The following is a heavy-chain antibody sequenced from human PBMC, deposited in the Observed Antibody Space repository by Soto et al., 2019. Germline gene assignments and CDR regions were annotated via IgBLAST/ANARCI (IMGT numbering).Heavy chain of an antibody. D-gene: IGHD2-15*01. Sequence: QVQLVESGGGLVKPGGSLRLSCAVSGVTFSDDYMTWIRQAPGRGLELVSYLSNSTSHTNYADSVKGRFTISRDKAKNSLVLQMTTLIAEDTAVYYCARGRGAAANYFYFCGQGTLVTVSS. CDR3: ARGRGAAANYFYF. CDR1: GVTFSDDY. V-gene: IGHV3-11*05. CDR2: LSNSTSHT. J-gene: IGHJ4*02.